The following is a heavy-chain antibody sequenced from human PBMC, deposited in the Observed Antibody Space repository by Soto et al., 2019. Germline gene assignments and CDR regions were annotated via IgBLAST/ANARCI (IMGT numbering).Heavy chain of an antibody. Sequence: EVQLVESGGGLVKPGGSLRLSCAASGFTFSSYTMNWVRQAPGKGLEWVSLISARGGSTYYADSVKGRFTISRDNSKNTLYLQMNSLRAEDTGVYYCARDPPNDKTQLDYGMDVWGQGTAVTVSS. J-gene: IGHJ6*02. V-gene: IGHV3-23*04. CDR2: ISARGGST. CDR1: GFTFSSYT. D-gene: IGHD2-2*01. CDR3: ARDPPNDKTQLDYGMDV.